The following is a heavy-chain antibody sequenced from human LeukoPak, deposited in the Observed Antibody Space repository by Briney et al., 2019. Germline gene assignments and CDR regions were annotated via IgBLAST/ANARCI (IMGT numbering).Heavy chain of an antibody. CDR2: ISSSGSTI. Sequence: PGGSLRPSCAASGFDFRSFSMNWVRQAPGKGLEWISYISSSGSTIYYADSVKGRFTISRDNTKNSLYLQMSSLRVEDTAVYYCARRFVDWLDWLDPWGQGTLVTVSS. D-gene: IGHD3/OR15-3a*01. CDR3: ARRFVDWLDWLDP. V-gene: IGHV3-48*04. J-gene: IGHJ5*02. CDR1: GFDFRSFS.